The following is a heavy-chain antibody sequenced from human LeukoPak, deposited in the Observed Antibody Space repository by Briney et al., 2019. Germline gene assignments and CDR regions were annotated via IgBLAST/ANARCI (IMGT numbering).Heavy chain of an antibody. CDR1: GFTFSSYW. D-gene: IGHD6-13*01. J-gene: IGHJ4*02. CDR3: ARESHSSLALDY. V-gene: IGHV3-74*01. Sequence: GGSLRLSCAASGFTFSSYWMHWVRQAPGKGLVWVSRINSDGSSTSYADSVKGRFTISRDNAKNSLFLQLNSLRAEDTAVYYCARESHSSLALDYWGQGTLVTVSS. CDR2: INSDGSST.